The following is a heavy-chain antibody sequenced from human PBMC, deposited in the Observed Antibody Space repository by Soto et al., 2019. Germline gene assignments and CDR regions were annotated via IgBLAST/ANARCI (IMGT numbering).Heavy chain of an antibody. CDR2: IYPGDSDT. CDR3: ARHGDYYDSSGYRIDY. Sequence: PGESLKISCKGSGYSFTSYWIGWVRQMPGKGLGWMGIIYPGDSDTRYSPSFQGQVTISADKSISTAYLQWSSLKASDTAMYYCARHGDYYDSSGYRIDYWGQGTLVTVSS. V-gene: IGHV5-51*01. CDR1: GYSFTSYW. D-gene: IGHD3-22*01. J-gene: IGHJ4*02.